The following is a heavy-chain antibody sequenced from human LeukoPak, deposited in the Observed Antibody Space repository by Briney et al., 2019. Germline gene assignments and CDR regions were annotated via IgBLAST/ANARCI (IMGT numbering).Heavy chain of an antibody. D-gene: IGHD3-22*01. CDR1: GGSISSSSYY. Sequence: PSETLSLTCTVSGGSISSSSYYWGWIRQPPGKGLEWIGSIYHSGSTYYNPSLKSRVTISVDRSKNQFSLKLSSVTAADTAVYYCARGPDYYDSSGYFDLWGRGTLVTVSS. V-gene: IGHV4-39*07. J-gene: IGHJ2*01. CDR3: ARGPDYYDSSGYFDL. CDR2: IYHSGST.